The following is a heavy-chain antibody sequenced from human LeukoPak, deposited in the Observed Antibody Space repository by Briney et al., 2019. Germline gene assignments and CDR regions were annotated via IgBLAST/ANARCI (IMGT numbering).Heavy chain of an antibody. D-gene: IGHD2-2*01. J-gene: IGHJ4*02. CDR2: IIPIFGTA. CDR1: GGTFSSYA. V-gene: IGHV1-69*05. CDR3: ARVNLGIVVVPAAIGY. Sequence: SVKVSCKASGGTFSSYAISWVRQAPGQGLEWMGGIIPIFGTANYAQKFQGRVTITTDESTSTAYMELSSLRSEDTAVYYCARVNLGIVVVPAAIGYWGQGTLVTVSS.